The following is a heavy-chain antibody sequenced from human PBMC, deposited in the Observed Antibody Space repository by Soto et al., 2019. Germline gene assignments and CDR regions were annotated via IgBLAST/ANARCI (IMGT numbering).Heavy chain of an antibody. D-gene: IGHD6-19*01. Sequence: QLQLQESGPGLVKPSETLSLTCTVSGGSISSSSYHWGWIRQPPGKGLEWIGSIYYSGTTYYNPSLKSRVXLXXDTSKNQCSLKLSSVTAADTAVYYCARSISVAMDFWGQGPLVTVSS. V-gene: IGHV4-39*01. CDR2: IYYSGTT. CDR3: ARSISVAMDF. CDR1: GGSISSSSYH. J-gene: IGHJ4*02.